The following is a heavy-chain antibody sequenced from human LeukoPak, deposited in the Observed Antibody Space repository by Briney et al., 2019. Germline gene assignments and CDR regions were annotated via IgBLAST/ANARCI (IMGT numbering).Heavy chain of an antibody. J-gene: IGHJ4*02. CDR2: IYCSGST. Sequence: SETLSLTCTVSAGSISSYYWGWIRQPPGKGLECIAYIYCSGSTNYNPSLRSRVTIPVDTSKNQFSLKLSSVTAADTAVYYCARDYSRRYCSGGSCYSEPDYWGQGTLVTVSS. D-gene: IGHD2-15*01. CDR3: ARDYSRRYCSGGSCYSEPDY. CDR1: AGSISSYY. V-gene: IGHV4-59*12.